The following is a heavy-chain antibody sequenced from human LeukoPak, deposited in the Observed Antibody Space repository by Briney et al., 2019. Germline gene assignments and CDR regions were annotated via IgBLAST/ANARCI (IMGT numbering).Heavy chain of an antibody. CDR3: AKPPTRYYYGSGSYYRDY. V-gene: IGHV3-30*02. CDR1: GFTLSSYG. CDR2: IRYDGSNK. Sequence: SGGSLRLSCAASGFTLSSYGMHWVRQAPGKGLEWVAFIRYDGSNKYYADSVKGRFTISRDNSKNTLYLQMNSLRAEDTAVYYCAKPPTRYYYGSGSYYRDYWGQGTLVTVSS. D-gene: IGHD3-10*01. J-gene: IGHJ4*02.